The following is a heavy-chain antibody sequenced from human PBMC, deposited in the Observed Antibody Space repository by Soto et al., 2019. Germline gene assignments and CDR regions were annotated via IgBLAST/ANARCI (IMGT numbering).Heavy chain of an antibody. V-gene: IGHV3-21*01. CDR1: GFTFSSNS. J-gene: IGHJ3*02. D-gene: IGHD6-13*01. CDR2: ISSSSSYI. CDR3: ARDPQQQLDGFDI. Sequence: GGPLSLSCAASGFTFSSNSMNWARPVPGKGLEWVSSISSSSSYIYYADSVKGRFTISRDNAKNSLYLQMNSLRAEDTAVYYCARDPQQQLDGFDIWGQGTMVTVSS.